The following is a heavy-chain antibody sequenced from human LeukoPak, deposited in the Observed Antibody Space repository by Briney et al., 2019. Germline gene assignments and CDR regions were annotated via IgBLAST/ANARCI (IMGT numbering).Heavy chain of an antibody. D-gene: IGHD1-26*01. V-gene: IGHV1-46*01. CDR3: ARDGRWELQTADY. Sequence: HXXRXAXXXXXXXXXIINPSGGSTSYAQKFQGRVTMTRDTSTSTVYMELSSLRSEDTAVYYCARDGRWELQTADYWGQGTLVTVSS. CDR2: INPSGGST. J-gene: IGHJ4*02.